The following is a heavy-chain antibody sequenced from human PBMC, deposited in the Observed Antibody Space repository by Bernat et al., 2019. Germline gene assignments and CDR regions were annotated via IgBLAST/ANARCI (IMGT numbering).Heavy chain of an antibody. CDR1: GGTFSSYA. CDR3: ARDGSAECSGGRCSGPEVYWYFDL. V-gene: IGHV1-69*06. J-gene: IGHJ2*01. CDR2: IIPIFGTA. Sequence: QVQLVQSGAEVKKPGSSVKVSCKASGGTFSSYAISWVRQAPGQGLEWMGGIIPIFGTANYAQKFQGRVTITADKSTSTAYMELSSLRSEDTAVYYCARDGSAECSGGRCSGPEVYWYFDLWGRGTLVTVSS. D-gene: IGHD2-15*01.